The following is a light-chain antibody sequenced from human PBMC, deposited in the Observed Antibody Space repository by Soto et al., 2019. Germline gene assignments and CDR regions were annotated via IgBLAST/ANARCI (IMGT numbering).Light chain of an antibody. Sequence: EIGLSQAPCTLSWSPGERATLSCRASQSVGGSYLACYEQKPGQTPRLLMYGASSRATGMPHRFSGSGSATDFNTPISRLEHEDFAVYYCQQHGSSPWTFGQGTQVDIK. J-gene: IGKJ1*01. CDR3: QQHGSSPWT. CDR1: QSVGGSY. CDR2: GAS. V-gene: IGKV3-20*01.